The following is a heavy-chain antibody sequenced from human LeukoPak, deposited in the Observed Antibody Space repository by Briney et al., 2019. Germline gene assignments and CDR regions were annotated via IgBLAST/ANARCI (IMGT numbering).Heavy chain of an antibody. V-gene: IGHV1-3*01. D-gene: IGHD3-10*01. CDR2: ISAGNGNT. CDR1: GYTFTNFA. Sequence: GASVKVSCKASGYTFTNFAMHWVRQAPGQRLEWMGWISAGNGNTKYSQKFQGRVTLTRDTSTSTAYMELRSLRSDDTAVYYCARVPRPGSAPEGYYYGMDVWGQGTTVTVSS. CDR3: ARVPRPGSAPEGYYYGMDV. J-gene: IGHJ6*02.